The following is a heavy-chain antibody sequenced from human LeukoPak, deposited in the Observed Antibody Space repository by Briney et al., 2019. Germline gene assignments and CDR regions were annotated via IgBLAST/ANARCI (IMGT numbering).Heavy chain of an antibody. CDR1: GGSISSSSYY. V-gene: IGHV4-39*07. J-gene: IGHJ4*02. D-gene: IGHD5-24*01. CDR3: ARVGRDGYSNDY. Sequence: SETLSLTCTVSGGSISSSSYYWGWVRQPPGKGLEWIGSIYYSGSTYYNPSLKSQVTISVDTSKNQFSLKLSSVTAADTAVYYCARVGRDGYSNDYWGQGTLVTVSS. CDR2: IYYSGST.